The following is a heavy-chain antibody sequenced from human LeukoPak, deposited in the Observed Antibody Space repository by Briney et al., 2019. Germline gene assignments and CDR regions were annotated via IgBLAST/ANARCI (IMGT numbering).Heavy chain of an antibody. J-gene: IGHJ4*02. V-gene: IGHV3-30*04. Sequence: GGSLRLSCAASGFTFSTYAMHWVRQAPGKGLDWVAVVSFHGTDKFYADSVKGRFTISRDNSKNTLYLQMNSLRAEDTAVYYCAKEGGKILRYFDWPLYFDYWGQGTLVTVSS. D-gene: IGHD3-9*01. CDR1: GFTFSTYA. CDR3: AKEGGKILRYFDWPLYFDY. CDR2: VSFHGTDK.